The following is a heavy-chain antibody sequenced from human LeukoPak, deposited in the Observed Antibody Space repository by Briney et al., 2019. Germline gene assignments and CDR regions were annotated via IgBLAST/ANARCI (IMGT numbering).Heavy chain of an antibody. D-gene: IGHD4-23*01. Sequence: GGSLRLSCTASGFTFSSYAMSWVRQAPGKGLEWVSAISGSGGSTYYADSVKGRFTIPRDNSKNTLYLQMNSLRAEDTAVYYCAKGVVIGLFDYWGQGTLVTVSS. CDR2: ISGSGGST. J-gene: IGHJ4*02. CDR1: GFTFSSYA. CDR3: AKGVVIGLFDY. V-gene: IGHV3-23*01.